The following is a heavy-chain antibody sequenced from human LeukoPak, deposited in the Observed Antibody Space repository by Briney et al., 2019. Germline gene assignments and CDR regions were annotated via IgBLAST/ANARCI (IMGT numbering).Heavy chain of an antibody. J-gene: IGHJ4*02. CDR1: GGSITNYY. CDR2: IYYSGST. D-gene: IGHD2-2*01. CDR3: ARILPAGYSDY. V-gene: IGHV4-59*01. Sequence: SETLSLTCTVSGGSITNYYWSWIRQPPGKGLEWIGYIYYSGSTNYNPSLKSRVIISVDTSKNQFSLKLNSMTAADTAVYYCARILPAGYSDYWGQGTLVTVSS.